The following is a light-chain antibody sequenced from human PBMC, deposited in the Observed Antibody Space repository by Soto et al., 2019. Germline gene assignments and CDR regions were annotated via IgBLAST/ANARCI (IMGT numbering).Light chain of an antibody. Sequence: EIVLTQSPGTLSLSPGEAATLSSRAVGPLSHIYSLGPQQKSGHSPRLILFGASNRATGIPDRFSGSASGTEFTLTISRLEPEDFAVYYCQQYGSALPLTFGGGTRVETK. CDR1: GPLSHIY. CDR2: GAS. V-gene: IGKV3-20*01. CDR3: QQYGSALPLT. J-gene: IGKJ4*01.